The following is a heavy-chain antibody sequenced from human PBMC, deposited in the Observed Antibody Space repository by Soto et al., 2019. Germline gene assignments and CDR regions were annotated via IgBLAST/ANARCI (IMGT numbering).Heavy chain of an antibody. V-gene: IGHV3-30-3*01. D-gene: IGHD4-4*01. CDR1: GFTFSSYA. Sequence: QVQLVESGGGVVQPGRSLRLSCAASGFTFSSYAMHWVRQAPGKGLEWVAVITYDGSNKYYAASVKGRFTMSRDNSKNTVYLKMTSLRAEDTAVYYCARPLWRDDYNWGYFDLWGRGTLVTVSS. CDR2: ITYDGSNK. CDR3: ARPLWRDDYNWGYFDL. J-gene: IGHJ2*01.